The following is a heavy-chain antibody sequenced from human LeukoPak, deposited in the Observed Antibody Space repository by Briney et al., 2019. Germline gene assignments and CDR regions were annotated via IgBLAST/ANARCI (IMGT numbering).Heavy chain of an antibody. Sequence: PSQTLSLTCTVSGGSITGHHWTWIRQPPPTGLEGIGYFYDSGDFNFNPSLKSRVTISMYMSNNQCSLKMSSVTAADTAMYYCARLLRPGGRKGDCFDIWGQGTMVTVSS. D-gene: IGHD2-21*01. V-gene: IGHV4-59*08. CDR2: FYDSGDF. CDR1: GGSITGHH. CDR3: ARLLRPGGRKGDCFDI. J-gene: IGHJ3*02.